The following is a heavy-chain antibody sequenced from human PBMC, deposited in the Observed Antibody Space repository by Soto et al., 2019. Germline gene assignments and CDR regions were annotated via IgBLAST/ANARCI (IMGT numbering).Heavy chain of an antibody. J-gene: IGHJ4*02. D-gene: IGHD3-16*01. CDR2: VFFDGNYK. V-gene: IGHV3-30*18. CDR1: GVTFSRSA. Sequence: QVQFMQSGGGVVQPGKSLRLSCAASGVTFSRSAMHWVRQAPGERLEWVAVVFFDGNYKNYGDSVKGRFTVSRDNSKNTTYLQMNGLSPEDSGVYYCSKWGTVHVDYWGQGSLVVVSS. CDR3: SKWGTVHVDY.